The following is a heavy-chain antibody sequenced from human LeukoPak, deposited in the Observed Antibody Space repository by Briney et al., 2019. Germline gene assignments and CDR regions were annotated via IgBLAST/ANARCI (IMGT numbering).Heavy chain of an antibody. Sequence: PAASVKVSCKASGYTFTGYYIHWVRQATGQGLEWMGWMNPNSGNTGYAQKFQGRVTMTRNTSISTAYMELSSLRSDDTAVYYCAIDYSNYVVGFYFDYWGQGTLVTVSS. J-gene: IGHJ4*02. CDR1: GYTFTGYY. V-gene: IGHV1-8*02. D-gene: IGHD4-11*01. CDR3: AIDYSNYVVGFYFDY. CDR2: MNPNSGNT.